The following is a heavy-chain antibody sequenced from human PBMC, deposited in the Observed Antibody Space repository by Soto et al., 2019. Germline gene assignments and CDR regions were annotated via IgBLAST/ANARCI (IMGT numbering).Heavy chain of an antibody. CDR1: GYTFTGYA. CDR2: INGGNGNT. Sequence: ASVKVSCKASGYTFTGYAMHWVRQAPGQRLEWMGWINGGNGNTKYSQKLQGRVIITRDTAASTAYMELSSLRSEDTAVYYCAKESGSYPEYYFHYWGQGTLVTVSA. D-gene: IGHD1-26*01. V-gene: IGHV1-3*01. CDR3: AKESGSYPEYYFHY. J-gene: IGHJ4*02.